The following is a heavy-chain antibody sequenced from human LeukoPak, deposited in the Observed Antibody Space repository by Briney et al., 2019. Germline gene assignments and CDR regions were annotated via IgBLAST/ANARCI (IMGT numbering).Heavy chain of an antibody. CDR2: ISGSGGGT. D-gene: IGHD3-22*01. CDR3: AKGDYDDSSGCFDS. V-gene: IGHV3-23*01. Sequence: GGSLRLSCAASGFTFSSIAMSWVRQAPDKGPEWVSTISGSGGGTYYADSVKGRFTISRDDSKNTLYLQMNSLRADDTAVYYCAKGDYDDSSGCFDSWGQGTLVTVSS. J-gene: IGHJ4*02. CDR1: GFTFSSIA.